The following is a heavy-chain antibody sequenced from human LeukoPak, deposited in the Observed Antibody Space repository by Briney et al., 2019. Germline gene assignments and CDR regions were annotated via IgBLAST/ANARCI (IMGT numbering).Heavy chain of an antibody. V-gene: IGHV3-48*01. CDR2: ISSTRPTI. J-gene: IGHJ4*02. CDR1: GFSFSSYN. Sequence: GGSLRLSCAASGFSFSSYNMNWVRQAPGKGLEWISYISSTRPTIYYADSVKGRFTISRDNSKNTVYLQMNSLRAEDTAVYYCAKDDGWLQYNYWGQGTLVTVSS. D-gene: IGHD5-24*01. CDR3: AKDDGWLQYNY.